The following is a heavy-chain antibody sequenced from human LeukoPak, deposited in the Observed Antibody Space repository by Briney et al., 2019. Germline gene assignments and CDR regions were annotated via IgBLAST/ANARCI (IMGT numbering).Heavy chain of an antibody. CDR1: GFTFSSYA. CDR3: ARVGGYYNSFGY. J-gene: IGHJ4*02. D-gene: IGHD3-22*01. V-gene: IGHV3-23*01. Sequence: GGSLRLSCAASGFTFSSYAMSWVRQAPGKGLEWVSANSGSGGSTYYADSVKGRFTISRDNSKNTLYLQMNSLRAEDTAVYYCARVGGYYNSFGYWGQGTLVTVSS. CDR2: NSGSGGST.